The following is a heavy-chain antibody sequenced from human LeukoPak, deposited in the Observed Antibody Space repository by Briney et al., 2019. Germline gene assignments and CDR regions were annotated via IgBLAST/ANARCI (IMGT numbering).Heavy chain of an antibody. V-gene: IGHV4-31*03. CDR2: IFYSGST. D-gene: IGHD3-10*01. CDR3: AGPGGGAFEI. J-gene: IGHJ3*02. Sequence: SETLSLTCSVSGGSMSSDNYYWSWIRQHPGQGLEWIGYIFYSGSTYYNPSLKSRVTISIDTSKNQFSLKLSSFTAAATAVLSCAGPGGGAFEICGHGTIVTVSS. CDR1: GGSMSSDNYY.